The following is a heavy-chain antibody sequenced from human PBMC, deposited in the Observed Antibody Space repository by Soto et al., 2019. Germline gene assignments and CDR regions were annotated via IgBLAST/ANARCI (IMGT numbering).Heavy chain of an antibody. J-gene: IGHJ5*02. V-gene: IGHV3-48*02. CDR1: GFNFSSYS. Sequence: EVELVESGGGLVQPGGSLRLSCAASGFNFSSYSMNWVRQAPGKGLEWVSYINSSSSTIYYADSVKGRFTISRDNAKNSLYLQMNSLRDEDTAVYYCAREGESLNWFDPWGQGTLVTVSS. D-gene: IGHD2-21*01. CDR2: INSSSSTI. CDR3: AREGESLNWFDP.